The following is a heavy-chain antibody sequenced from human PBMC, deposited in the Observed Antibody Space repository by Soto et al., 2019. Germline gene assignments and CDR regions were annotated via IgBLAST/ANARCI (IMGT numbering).Heavy chain of an antibody. CDR3: ARHGRGFLCKRGLCFDY. V-gene: IGHV4-39*01. CDR2: IYYSGST. D-gene: IGHD3-3*01. J-gene: IGHJ4*01. Sequence: QLQLQESGPGLVKPSETLSLTCPVSGGSISSSSYYWGWIRQPPGTGLAWIGSIYYSGSTYYNPSLKSRVTMSVDTSKNQISMKLSAVTAADTAVYYCARHGRGFLCKRGLCFDYWGHGTLVTAAS. CDR1: GGSISSSSYY.